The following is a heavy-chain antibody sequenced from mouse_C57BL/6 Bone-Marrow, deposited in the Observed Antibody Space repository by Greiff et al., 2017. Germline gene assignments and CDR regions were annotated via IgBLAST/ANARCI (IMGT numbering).Heavy chain of an antibody. CDR2: IDPANGNT. Sequence: VQLQQSVAELVRPGASVKLSCTASGFNIKNTYMRWVKQRPEQGLEWIGRIDPANGNTKYAPKFQGKATITAYTSSNTAYLQLSSLTSEDTAIYYCARRSLDYWGQGTTLTVSS. CDR1: GFNIKNTY. J-gene: IGHJ2*01. V-gene: IGHV14-3*01. CDR3: ARRSLDY.